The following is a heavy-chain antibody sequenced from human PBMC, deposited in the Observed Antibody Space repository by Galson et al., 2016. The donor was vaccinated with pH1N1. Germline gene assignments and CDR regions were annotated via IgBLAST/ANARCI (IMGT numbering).Heavy chain of an antibody. J-gene: IGHJ4*02. Sequence: SVKVSCKASGGTFNSNGISWLRQAPGQGLEWMGIIDPSDGTTTYSEKFQGRISLTRDTSTNSVYMELTTLRPDDSATYFCARRYFLDYWGQGTLVTVSS. CDR3: ARRYFLDY. CDR2: IDPSDGTT. V-gene: IGHV1-46*02. CDR1: GGTFNSNG.